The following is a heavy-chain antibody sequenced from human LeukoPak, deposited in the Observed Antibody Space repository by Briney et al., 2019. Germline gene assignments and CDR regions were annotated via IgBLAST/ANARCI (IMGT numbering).Heavy chain of an antibody. CDR2: ISSSSSYI. D-gene: IGHD3-22*01. Sequence: GGSLRLSCAASGFTFSSYSMNWVRQAPGKGLEWVSSISSSSSYIYYADSVKGRFTISRDNAKNPLYLQMNSLRAEDTAVYYCARGFYDSSGYQYSYGMDVWGQGTTVTVSS. CDR1: GFTFSSYS. J-gene: IGHJ6*02. V-gene: IGHV3-21*01. CDR3: ARGFYDSSGYQYSYGMDV.